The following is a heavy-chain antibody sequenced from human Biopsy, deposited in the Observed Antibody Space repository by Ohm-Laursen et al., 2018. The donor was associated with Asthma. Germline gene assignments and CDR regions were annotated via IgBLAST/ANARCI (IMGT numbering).Heavy chain of an antibody. Sequence: GTLSLTCIVSGGSVSTGSYYWSWIRQPPGKGLEWLGYIYYTGSDNYNPSLKSRVTISVDTSKNQFSLRLNSVTAADTAVYYCARSPNYHGSGRAPIGMDVWGQGTTVTVSS. CDR1: GGSVSTGSYY. CDR3: ARSPNYHGSGRAPIGMDV. V-gene: IGHV4-61*01. J-gene: IGHJ6*02. D-gene: IGHD3-10*01. CDR2: IYYTGSD.